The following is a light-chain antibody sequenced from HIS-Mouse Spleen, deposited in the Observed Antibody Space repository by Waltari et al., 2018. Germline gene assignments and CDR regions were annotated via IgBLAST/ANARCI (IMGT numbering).Light chain of an antibody. J-gene: IGLJ2*01. CDR3: YSTDSSGNHRV. CDR2: EDS. Sequence: SYELTQPPSVSVSPGQTARITCSGDALPKKYAYWYQQKSGQAPGLVIYEDSKRPSGIPGRFACSSSGTMATLTISGAQVEDEADYYCYSTDSSGNHRVFGGGTKLTVL. CDR1: ALPKKY. V-gene: IGLV3-10*01.